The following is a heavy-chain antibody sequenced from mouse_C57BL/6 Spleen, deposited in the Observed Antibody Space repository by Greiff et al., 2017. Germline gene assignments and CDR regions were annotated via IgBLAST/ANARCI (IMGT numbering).Heavy chain of an antibody. V-gene: IGHV1-20*01. CDR2: INPYNGDT. D-gene: IGHD2-5*01. J-gene: IGHJ4*01. CDR1: GYSFTGYF. CDR3: ARWESNYYAMDY. Sequence: EVQLQQSGPELVKPGDSVKISCKASGYSFTGYFMNWVMQSHGKSLEWIGRINPYNGDTFYNQKLKGKATLTVDKSSSTAHMELRSLTSEDSAVYYCARWESNYYAMDYWGQGTSVTVSS.